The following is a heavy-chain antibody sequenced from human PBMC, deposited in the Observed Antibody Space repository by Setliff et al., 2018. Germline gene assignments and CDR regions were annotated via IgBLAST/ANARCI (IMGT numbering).Heavy chain of an antibody. CDR3: ARGRDYNFWSGYYSPDAFDI. CDR1: GGSISSSSYY. D-gene: IGHD3-3*01. V-gene: IGHV4-39*07. Sequence: KPSETLSLTCTVSGGSISSSSYYWGWIRQPPGKGLEWIGSIYYSGSTYYNPSLKSRVTISVDTSKNQFSLKLSSVTAADTAVYYCARGRDYNFWSGYYSPDAFDIWGQGTMVTVSS. J-gene: IGHJ3*02. CDR2: IYYSGST.